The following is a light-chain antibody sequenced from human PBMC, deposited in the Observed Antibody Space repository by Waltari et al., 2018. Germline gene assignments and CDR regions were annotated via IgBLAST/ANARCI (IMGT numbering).Light chain of an antibody. V-gene: IGLV3-1*01. CDR2: QDT. CDR3: QAWDSSTVV. CDR1: KLGDKY. J-gene: IGLJ2*01. Sequence: SYELTQPPSVSVSPGKTASITCSGDKLGDKYVWWYQQKPGQSPVGVIYQDTKPPSGIPERFSGSNSGNTATLTISGTQAMDEADYYCQAWDSSTVVFGGGTRLTVL.